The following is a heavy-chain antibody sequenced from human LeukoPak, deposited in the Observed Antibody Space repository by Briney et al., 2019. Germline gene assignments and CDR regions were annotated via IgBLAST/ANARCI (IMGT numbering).Heavy chain of an antibody. CDR3: ARGRYYDSSGYAIDY. D-gene: IGHD3-22*01. V-gene: IGHV3-11*01. CDR1: GFTFSDYY. J-gene: IGHJ4*02. CDR2: ISSSGSTI. Sequence: GGSLRLSCAASGFTFSDYYMSWIRQAPGKGPEWVSYISSSGSTIYYADSVKGRFTISRDNAKNSLYLQMNSLRAEDTAVYYCARGRYYDSSGYAIDYWGQGTLVTVSS.